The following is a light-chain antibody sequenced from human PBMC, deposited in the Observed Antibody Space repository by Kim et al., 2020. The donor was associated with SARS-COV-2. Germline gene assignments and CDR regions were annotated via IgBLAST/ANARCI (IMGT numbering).Light chain of an antibody. CDR3: AAWDDSLNGVL. CDR1: SSNTGTNT. CDR2: SNK. J-gene: IGLJ2*01. Sequence: QVVAISVSRGSSNTGTNTVTWYQQLRPGTAPKLLIYSNKQRPSGVPDRFSGSKSGTSASLAISGLQSEEEADYYCAAWDDSLNGVLFGGGTQLTVL. V-gene: IGLV1-44*01.